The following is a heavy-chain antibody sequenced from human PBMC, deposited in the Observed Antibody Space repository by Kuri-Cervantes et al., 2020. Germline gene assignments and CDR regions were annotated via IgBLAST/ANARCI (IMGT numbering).Heavy chain of an antibody. V-gene: IGHV3-7*01. Sequence: LSLTCAASGFTFSSYWMSWVRQAPGKGLEWVANIKQDGSEKYYVDSVKGRFTISRDNAKNSLYLQMNSLRAEGTAVYYCARSPRGQWPKVYYYGMDVWGQGTTVTVSS. CDR3: ARSPRGQWPKVYYYGMDV. J-gene: IGHJ6*02. CDR1: GFTFSSYW. CDR2: IKQDGSEK. D-gene: IGHD6-19*01.